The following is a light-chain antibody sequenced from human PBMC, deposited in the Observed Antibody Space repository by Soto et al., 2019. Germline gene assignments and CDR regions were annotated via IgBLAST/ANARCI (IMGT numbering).Light chain of an antibody. CDR2: NDN. Sequence: QSVLTQPPSASETPGQRVTISCSGSHSNIGSNTVNWYQQVTGTAPKLLISNDNQRASGVPARFSGSKSGSSASLAISGLQSGDEAFYYCSSWDDDLSVMLFGGGTKLTVL. CDR1: HSNIGSNT. CDR3: SSWDDDLSVML. V-gene: IGLV1-44*01. J-gene: IGLJ2*01.